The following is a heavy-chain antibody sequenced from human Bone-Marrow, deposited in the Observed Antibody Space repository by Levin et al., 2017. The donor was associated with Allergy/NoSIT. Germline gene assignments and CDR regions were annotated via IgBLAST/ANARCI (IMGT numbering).Heavy chain of an antibody. J-gene: IGHJ4*02. CDR1: GFTFDDYA. D-gene: IGHD6-13*01. CDR3: AKLSGLAAAGSGSDY. Sequence: GGSLRLSCAASGFTFDDYAMHWVRQAPGKGLEWVSGISWNSGSIGYADSVKGRFTISRDNAKNSLYLQMNSLRAEDTALYYCAKLSGLAAAGSGSDYWGQGTLVTVSS. CDR2: ISWNSGSI. V-gene: IGHV3-9*01.